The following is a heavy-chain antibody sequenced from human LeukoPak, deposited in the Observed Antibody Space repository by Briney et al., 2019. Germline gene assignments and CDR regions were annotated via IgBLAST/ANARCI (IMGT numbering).Heavy chain of an antibody. V-gene: IGHV3-33*08. CDR2: IWYDGSNK. J-gene: IGHJ4*02. CDR3: ARDSEATLDY. Sequence: GGSLRLSCAASGFTLSSYAMHWVRQAPGKGLEWVAVIWYDGSNKYYADSVKGRFTISRDNSKNTLYLQMNSLRAEDTAVYYCARDSEATLDYWGQVTLVTVSS. D-gene: IGHD1-26*01. CDR1: GFTLSSYA.